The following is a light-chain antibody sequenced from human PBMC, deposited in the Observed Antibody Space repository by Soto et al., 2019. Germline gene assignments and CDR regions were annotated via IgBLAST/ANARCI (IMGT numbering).Light chain of an antibody. CDR3: QQYDNWPPWT. CDR2: GAS. V-gene: IGKV3-15*01. CDR1: QSVGSN. J-gene: IGKJ1*01. Sequence: EIVLTQSPTTLSAYPGGRSNLSCRASQSVGSNLALYQQKPGQAPRLLIYGASTRATAIPARFSGSGSGTEFTLPISSLQSEDFAVYYCQQYDNWPPWTFGHGTKVDIK.